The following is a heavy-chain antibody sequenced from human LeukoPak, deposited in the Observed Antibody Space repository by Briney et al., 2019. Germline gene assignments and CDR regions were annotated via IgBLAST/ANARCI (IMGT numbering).Heavy chain of an antibody. CDR3: AGNSILTGYYLFDY. Sequence: PGGSLRLSCAASGFTFSSYWMHWVRQAPGKGLVWVSRINTDGSSTSYADSVKGRFTISRDNAKNTLYLQMNSLRAEDTAVYYCAGNSILTGYYLFDYWGQGTMVTVSS. V-gene: IGHV3-74*01. CDR1: GFTFSSYW. J-gene: IGHJ3*01. CDR2: INTDGSST. D-gene: IGHD3-9*01.